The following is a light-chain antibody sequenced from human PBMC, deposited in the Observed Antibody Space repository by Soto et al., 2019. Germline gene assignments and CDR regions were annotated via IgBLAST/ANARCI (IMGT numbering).Light chain of an antibody. V-gene: IGLV1-44*01. Sequence: QSGLAQPRSASGTPGQWVPIPCSGSSSNIGSNAVNWYQQLPGTAPKLLIYSNNQRPSGVPDPFFGSKSGTSASLAINGLQFGKETNFYCVRWRYGRMGYASEPGTKVTVL. CDR2: SNN. CDR3: VRWRYGRMGYA. CDR1: SSNIGSNA. J-gene: IGLJ1*01.